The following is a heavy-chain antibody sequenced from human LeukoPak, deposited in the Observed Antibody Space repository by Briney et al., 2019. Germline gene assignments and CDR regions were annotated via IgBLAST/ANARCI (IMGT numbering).Heavy chain of an antibody. J-gene: IGHJ4*02. CDR2: INHSGST. CDR3: ARVREDGSGSYYKFDY. Sequence: PSETLSLTCAVYGGSFSGYYWSWIRQPPGKGLERIGEINHSGSTNYNPSLRSRVTISVDTSKNQFSLKLSSVTAADTAVYYCARVREDGSGSYYKFDYWGQGTLVTVSS. V-gene: IGHV4-34*01. D-gene: IGHD3-10*01. CDR1: GGSFSGYY.